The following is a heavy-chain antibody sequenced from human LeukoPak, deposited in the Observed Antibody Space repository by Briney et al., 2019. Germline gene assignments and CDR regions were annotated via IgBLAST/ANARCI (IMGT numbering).Heavy chain of an antibody. V-gene: IGHV4-30-4*01. CDR2: IYYSGST. D-gene: IGHD2-21*02. J-gene: IGHJ5*02. CDR1: GGSISSGDYY. Sequence: SETLSLTCTVSGGSISSGDYYWSWIRQPPGKGLEWIGYIYYSGSTYYNPSLKSRVTISVDTSKNQFSLKLSSVTAADTAVYYCARGLGGCGGDCYESHNWFDPWGQGTLVTVSS. CDR3: ARGLGGCGGDCYESHNWFDP.